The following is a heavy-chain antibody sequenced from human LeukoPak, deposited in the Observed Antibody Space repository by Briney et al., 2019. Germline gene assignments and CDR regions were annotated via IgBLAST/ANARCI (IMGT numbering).Heavy chain of an antibody. CDR3: ARVTYYHILTGSYSGGDFDH. J-gene: IGHJ4*02. D-gene: IGHD3-9*01. CDR1: GYTFTSYD. V-gene: IGHV1-8*01. Sequence: ASVKVSCTASGYTFTSYDINWVRQATGQGLEWMGWVNPNSGNTGYAQKFQGRVTMTRDTSTSTAYMELSSLRSEDTAVYYCARVTYYHILTGSYSGGDFDHWGQGTLVTVSS. CDR2: VNPNSGNT.